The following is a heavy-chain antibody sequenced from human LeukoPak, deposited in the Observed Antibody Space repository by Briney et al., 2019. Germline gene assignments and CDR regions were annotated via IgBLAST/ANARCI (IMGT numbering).Heavy chain of an antibody. CDR1: GGSVSSHF. J-gene: IGHJ6*03. V-gene: IGHV4-59*02. D-gene: IGHD4/OR15-4a*01. CDR2: IYNSGIT. Sequence: TSETLSLTCTVSGGSVSSHFWSWIRQPPGKGLEWIGYIYNSGITNYNPSLKSRVTMSVDTSKNQFSLMLRSVTAADTAVYYCARDHLPAGAPGYYMDVWGKGTTVAVSS. CDR3: ARDHLPAGAPGYYMDV.